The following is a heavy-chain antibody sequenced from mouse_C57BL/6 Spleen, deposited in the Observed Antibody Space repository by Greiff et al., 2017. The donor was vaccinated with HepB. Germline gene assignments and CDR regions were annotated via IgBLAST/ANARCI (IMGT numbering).Heavy chain of an antibody. Sequence: QVQLQQSGAELAKPGASVKLSCKASGYTFTSYWMHWVKQRPGQGLEWIGYINPSSGYTKYNQKFKDKATLTADKSSSTAYMQLSSLTYEDSAVYYCARRVYDYEGYFDYWGQGTTLTVSS. CDR1: GYTFTSYW. V-gene: IGHV1-7*01. CDR2: INPSSGYT. CDR3: ARRVYDYEGYFDY. D-gene: IGHD2-4*01. J-gene: IGHJ2*01.